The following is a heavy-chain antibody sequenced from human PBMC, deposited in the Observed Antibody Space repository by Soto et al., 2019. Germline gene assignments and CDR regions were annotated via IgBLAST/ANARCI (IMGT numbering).Heavy chain of an antibody. Sequence: SETLSLTCSVSGGSVSDTTYYWSWIRQPPGKRLEWIGYVYYSGTTNYNPSLKSRVTISVDLSKNQFSLRLSSVTTADTALYYCARTTAVPNSLQSRYFFDYWGQGTLVTVSS. CDR1: GGSVSDTTYY. CDR3: ARTTAVPNSLQSRYFFDY. CDR2: VYYSGTT. D-gene: IGHD4-17*01. V-gene: IGHV4-61*01. J-gene: IGHJ4*02.